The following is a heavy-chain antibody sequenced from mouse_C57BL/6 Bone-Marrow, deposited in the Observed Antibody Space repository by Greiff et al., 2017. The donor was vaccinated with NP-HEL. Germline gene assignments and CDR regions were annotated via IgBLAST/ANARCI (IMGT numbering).Heavy chain of an antibody. CDR2: IRNKANFYTT. V-gene: IGHV7-4*01. CDR1: LFPFPSSS. Sequence: TLVESGGGLVPPLSSPRPPFASSLFPFPSSSLLFFLPPPFTAPYFFSHIRNKANFYTTEYTASFKGRFTISRDNSQNILYLQMNTLRAEDSATYYCVKAVSSTGPDYWGQGTTLTVSS. D-gene: IGHD4-1*02. J-gene: IGHJ2*01. CDR3: VKAVSSTGPDY.